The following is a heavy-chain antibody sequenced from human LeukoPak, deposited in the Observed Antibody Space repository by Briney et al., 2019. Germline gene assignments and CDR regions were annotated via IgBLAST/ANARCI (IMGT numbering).Heavy chain of an antibody. J-gene: IGHJ6*02. D-gene: IGHD3-22*01. CDR1: GYTFTSYA. CDR3: ARNPHDLVVVVIKEGLDV. CDR2: INAGNGNT. Sequence: ASVKVSCKASGYTFTSYAMHWVRQAPGQRLEWMGWINAGNGNTKYSQKFQGRVTITRDTSASTAYMELSSLRSEDTAVYYCARNPHDLVVVVIKEGLDVWGQGTTVTVSS. V-gene: IGHV1-3*01.